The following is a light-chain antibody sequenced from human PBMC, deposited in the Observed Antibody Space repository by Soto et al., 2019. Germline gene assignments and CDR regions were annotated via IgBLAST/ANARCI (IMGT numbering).Light chain of an antibody. V-gene: IGKV1-5*01. J-gene: IGKJ1*01. CDR2: DVS. CDR3: QQYNGYSRT. Sequence: DIQMTQSPSTLSASVGDRVTITCRASQSIGDSLAWYQQKPGKAPYLLISDVSSLERGVPSRFSGSGSGTEFTLTISSMQPDDFATSYCQQYNGYSRTVGQGTKVDIK. CDR1: QSIGDS.